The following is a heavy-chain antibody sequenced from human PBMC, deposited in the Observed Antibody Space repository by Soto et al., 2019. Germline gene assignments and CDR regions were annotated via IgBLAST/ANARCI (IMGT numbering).Heavy chain of an antibody. Sequence: EVQLEQSGADLRKPGASLKISCKATGYSFTDYSIHWVKQAPGKGLEWMGLVHPKHGEAVYADNFQGRITITADTSMDTVYMEVHYLRPEDTAVYFCATEVFGGNWFDPWGQGSLVTVSS. CDR3: ATEVFGGNWFDP. CDR2: VHPKHGEA. J-gene: IGHJ5*02. V-gene: IGHV1-69-2*01. CDR1: GYSFTDYS. D-gene: IGHD3-10*02.